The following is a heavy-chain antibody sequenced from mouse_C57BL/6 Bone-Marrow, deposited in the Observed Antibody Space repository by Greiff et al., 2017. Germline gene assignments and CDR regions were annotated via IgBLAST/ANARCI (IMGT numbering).Heavy chain of an antibody. CDR3: AKVYGSSLFAY. V-gene: IGHV1-80*01. CDR1: GYAFSSYW. CDR2: IYPGDGDT. D-gene: IGHD1-1*01. Sequence: VKVVESGAELVKPGASVKISCKASGYAFSSYWMNWVKQRPGKGLEWIGQIYPGDGDTNYNGKFKGKATLTADKSSSTAYMQLSSLTSEDSAVYFCAKVYGSSLFAYWGQGTLVTVSA. J-gene: IGHJ3*01.